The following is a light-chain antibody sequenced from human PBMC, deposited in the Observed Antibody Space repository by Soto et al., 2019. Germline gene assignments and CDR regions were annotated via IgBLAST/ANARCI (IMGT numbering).Light chain of an antibody. Sequence: QSALTQPAPVSGSPGQSITISCTGTSSDVGGYNYVSWYQQHPGKAPKLMIYDVSNRPSGVSNRFSGSKSGNTASLTISGLQAEDEADYYCSSYTSSSTLDVVFGGGTQLTVL. CDR1: SSDVGGYNY. J-gene: IGLJ2*01. CDR2: DVS. V-gene: IGLV2-14*01. CDR3: SSYTSSSTLDVV.